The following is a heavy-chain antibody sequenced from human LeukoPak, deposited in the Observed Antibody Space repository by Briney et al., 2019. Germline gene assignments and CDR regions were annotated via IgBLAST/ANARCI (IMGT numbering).Heavy chain of an antibody. V-gene: IGHV4-59*01. Sequence: SETLSLTCTVSGGSISSYYWSWIRQPPGKGLEWIGYIYYSGSTNYNPSLKSRVTISVDTSKNQFSLKLSSVTAADTAVNYCARTAVAGPDYFDYWGQGTLVTVSS. CDR1: GGSISSYY. D-gene: IGHD6-19*01. CDR3: ARTAVAGPDYFDY. J-gene: IGHJ4*02. CDR2: IYYSGST.